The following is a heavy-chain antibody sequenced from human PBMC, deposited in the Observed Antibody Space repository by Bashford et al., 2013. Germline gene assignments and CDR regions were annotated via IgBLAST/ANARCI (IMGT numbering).Heavy chain of an antibody. J-gene: IGHJ3*02. D-gene: IGHD2-21*02. Sequence: SETLSLTCTVSGGSISSYYWSWIRQPPGRGLEWIGYIFYSGSTNYNPSLKSRVTISVDTSKNQFSLKLSSVTAADSAVYYCARDTPYSDTWRGDYAFDIWGRGTTVTVSS. CDR1: GGSISSYY. CDR3: ARDTPYSDTWRGDYAFDI. V-gene: IGHV4-59*01. CDR2: IFYSGST.